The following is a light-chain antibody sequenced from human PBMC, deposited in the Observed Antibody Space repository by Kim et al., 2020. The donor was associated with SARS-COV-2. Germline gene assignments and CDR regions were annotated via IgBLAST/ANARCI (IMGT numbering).Light chain of an antibody. CDR1: PTIDHSC. V-gene: IGKV3-20*01. Sequence: SPRERATPSSRATPTIDHSCFSGFQQKSGQAPTRLIYGASTRATDTPDRISSDGSATDFSLTISRLEPEDFAVYYCQLCGRTPPYTFGQGTKLEI. CDR2: GAS. J-gene: IGKJ2*01. CDR3: QLCGRTPPYT.